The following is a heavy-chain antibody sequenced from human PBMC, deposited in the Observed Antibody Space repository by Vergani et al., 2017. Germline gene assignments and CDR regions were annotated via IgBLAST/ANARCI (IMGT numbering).Heavy chain of an antibody. J-gene: IGHJ4*02. Sequence: QVQLVQSGPEVKRPGASVKVSCKTSGYTFFNYGVNWIRRVPGQGFEWLAWIRADTGDKKYSERLQDRVTLTTDSSTNTAYMELRSLKSDDTAVYYCARDGTYYYGSGSFYLFDYWGQGTLVTVSS. CDR1: GYTFFNYG. CDR2: IRADTGDK. CDR3: ARDGTYYYGSGSFYLFDY. V-gene: IGHV1-18*04. D-gene: IGHD3-10*01.